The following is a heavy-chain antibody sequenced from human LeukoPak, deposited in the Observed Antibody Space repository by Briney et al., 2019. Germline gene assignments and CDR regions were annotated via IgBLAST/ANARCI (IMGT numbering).Heavy chain of an antibody. D-gene: IGHD2-8*01. J-gene: IGHJ4*02. CDR1: GFTFSSYA. Sequence: GGSLRLSCAASGFTFSSYAMSWVRQAPGKGLEWVSAISGSGGSTYYADSVKGRFTISRDNSKNTLYLQMNSLGAEDTAVYYCARDGCTNGVCYSLYWGQGTLVTVSS. CDR3: ARDGCTNGVCYSLY. CDR2: ISGSGGST. V-gene: IGHV3-23*01.